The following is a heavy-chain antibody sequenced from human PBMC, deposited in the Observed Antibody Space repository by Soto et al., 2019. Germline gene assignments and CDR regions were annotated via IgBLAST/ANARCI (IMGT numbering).Heavy chain of an antibody. CDR1: GGSISSYY. CDR3: ARDNLGSLGIIAAAGNADFDY. Sequence: SETLSLTCTVSGGSISSYYWSWIRQPPGKGLEWIGYIYYSGSTNYNPSLKSRVTISVDTSKNQFSLKLSSVTAADTAVYYCARDNLGSLGIIAAAGNADFDYWGQGNLVTVSS. J-gene: IGHJ4*02. D-gene: IGHD6-13*01. V-gene: IGHV4-59*12. CDR2: IYYSGST.